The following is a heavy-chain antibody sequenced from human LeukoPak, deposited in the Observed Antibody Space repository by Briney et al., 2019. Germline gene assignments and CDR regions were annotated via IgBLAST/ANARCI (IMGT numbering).Heavy chain of an antibody. CDR2: IIPIFGTA. Sequence: SVKVSCKASGGTFTSYAISWVRHAPGQGLEWMAAIIPIFGTANYAQKFQGRVTITTDESTSTAYMELSSLRSEDTAVYYCARARGGEATAFDYWGQGTLVTVSS. CDR3: ARARGGEATAFDY. CDR1: GGTFTSYA. V-gene: IGHV1-69*05. D-gene: IGHD5-12*01. J-gene: IGHJ4*02.